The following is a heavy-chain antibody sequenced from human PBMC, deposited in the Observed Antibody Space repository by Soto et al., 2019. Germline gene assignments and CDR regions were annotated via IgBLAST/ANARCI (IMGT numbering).Heavy chain of an antibody. CDR2: IKQDGSEK. D-gene: IGHD3-10*01. Sequence: EVQLVESGGGLVQPGGSLRLSCAASGFTFSSYWMSWVRQAPGKGLEWVANIKQDGSEKYYVDSVKGRFTISRDNAKNSLYLQMNSLRAEDTAVYYCASITMVRGASLTDAFDIWCQGTMVTVSS. V-gene: IGHV3-7*01. CDR1: GFTFSSYW. J-gene: IGHJ3*02. CDR3: ASITMVRGASLTDAFDI.